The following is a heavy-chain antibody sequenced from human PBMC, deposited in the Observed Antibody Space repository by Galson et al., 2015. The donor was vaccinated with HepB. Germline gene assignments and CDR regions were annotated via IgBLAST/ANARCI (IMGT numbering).Heavy chain of an antibody. J-gene: IGHJ4*02. V-gene: IGHV3-23*01. CDR3: AKAAAYTYGHIDH. CDR2: LSGNGDNT. D-gene: IGHD5-18*01. Sequence: SLRLSCAASGFTFTNFAMNWVRQAPGKGLEWVADLSGNGDNTFYADSVKGRFTISSDNSKNTLYLQMNSLRVEDTAVYYCAKAAAYTYGHIDHWGQGTLATVSS. CDR1: GFTFTNFA.